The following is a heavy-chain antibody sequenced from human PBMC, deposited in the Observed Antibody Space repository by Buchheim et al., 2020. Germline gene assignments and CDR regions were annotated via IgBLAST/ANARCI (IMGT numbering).Heavy chain of an antibody. CDR3: AKETSIAVAGKDYWYFDL. CDR1: GFTFSSYA. CDR2: ISGSGGST. Sequence: EVQLLESGGGLVQPGGSLRLSCAASGFTFSSYAMSWVRQAPGKGLEWVSAISGSGGSTYYAASVKGRFTISRDNSKNTLYLQMNSLRAEDTAVYYCAKETSIAVAGKDYWYFDLWGRGTL. D-gene: IGHD6-19*01. J-gene: IGHJ2*01. V-gene: IGHV3-23*01.